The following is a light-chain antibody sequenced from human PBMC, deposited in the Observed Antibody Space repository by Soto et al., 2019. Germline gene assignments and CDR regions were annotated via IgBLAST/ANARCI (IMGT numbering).Light chain of an antibody. V-gene: IGKV1-5*03. J-gene: IGKJ1*01. CDR2: KAS. CDR1: QSIDTS. CDR3: QHYNAYSRT. Sequence: DIQMTQSPSTLSASIGDRVTITCRASQSIDTSLAWYQQKPGKAPNLLIYKASSLQSGVPSRFSGSGSGTEFTLTISSLQPDDFATYSCQHYNAYSRTFGQGTKVEVK.